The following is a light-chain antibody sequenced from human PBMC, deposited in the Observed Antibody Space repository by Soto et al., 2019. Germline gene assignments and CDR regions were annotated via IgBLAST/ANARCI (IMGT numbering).Light chain of an antibody. Sequence: QSALTQPASLSVSPGQSITISCTGTSSDVGGYNYVSWYQQHPGKAPKLMIYEVSNRPSGVSNRFSGSKSGNTASLTISGLQPEDEADYYCSSFTSINTWVFGGGTKVTVL. CDR1: SSDVGGYNY. CDR2: EVS. V-gene: IGLV2-14*01. J-gene: IGLJ3*02. CDR3: SSFTSINTWV.